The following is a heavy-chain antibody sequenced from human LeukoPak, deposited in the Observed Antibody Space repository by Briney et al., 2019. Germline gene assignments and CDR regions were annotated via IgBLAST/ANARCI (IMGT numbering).Heavy chain of an antibody. Sequence: SETLSPTYTAAGGFTSSYFWSWLRQPPGKGLEWIGYTYYSGSTNYNPSLKSRVTISVDTSKNQFSLKLSSVTAADTAVYYCASLRGGNDAFDIWGQGTMVTVSS. CDR1: GGFTSSYF. CDR2: TYYSGST. V-gene: IGHV4-59*08. D-gene: IGHD4-23*01. J-gene: IGHJ3*02. CDR3: ASLRGGNDAFDI.